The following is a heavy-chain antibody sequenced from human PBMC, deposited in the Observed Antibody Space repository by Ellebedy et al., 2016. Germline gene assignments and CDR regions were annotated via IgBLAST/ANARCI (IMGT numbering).Heavy chain of an antibody. CDR1: GFSFSSYG. CDR3: AREGGIFGLDY. D-gene: IGHD3-3*02. Sequence: GESLKISXAASGFSFSSYGMYWVRQAPGKGLGWVAVIWYDGSNKYYADSVKGRFTISRDNSKNTLYLQMNSLRAEDTALYYCAREGGIFGLDYWGQGTLVTVSS. V-gene: IGHV3-33*01. J-gene: IGHJ4*02. CDR2: IWYDGSNK.